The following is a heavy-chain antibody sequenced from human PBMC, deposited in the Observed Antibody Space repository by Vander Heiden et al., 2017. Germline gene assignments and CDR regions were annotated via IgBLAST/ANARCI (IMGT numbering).Heavy chain of an antibody. V-gene: IGHV4-59*01. J-gene: IGHJ4*02. Sequence: QVQLQESGSGLVKPSETLSLTCTVSGASISLDYWTWIRQPPGKGLEWIGYMHYSGNTNYNPSLKSRVTMSLDTSKTQFSLRLSSVTAADAAVYYCARNVDPFRPRFDNWGQGTLVTVSS. CDR1: GASISLDY. CDR3: ARNVDPFRPRFDN. CDR2: MHYSGNT. D-gene: IGHD3-10*02.